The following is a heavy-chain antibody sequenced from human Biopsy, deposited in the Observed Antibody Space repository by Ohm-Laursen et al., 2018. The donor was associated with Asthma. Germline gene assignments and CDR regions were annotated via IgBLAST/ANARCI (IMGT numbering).Heavy chain of an antibody. Sequence: GTLSLTCTVSGASIRGSGSYWAWIRQAPGKGPEWIGTTHYSGSTFYKPSLRSRVTMSLDTSTNQFSLRLMSVTATDTAVYYCASPVNRAFGGYEWAAVFDYWGQGILVTVSS. CDR2: THYSGST. V-gene: IGHV4-39*01. J-gene: IGHJ4*02. D-gene: IGHD5-12*01. CDR1: GASIRGSGSY. CDR3: ASPVNRAFGGYEWAAVFDY.